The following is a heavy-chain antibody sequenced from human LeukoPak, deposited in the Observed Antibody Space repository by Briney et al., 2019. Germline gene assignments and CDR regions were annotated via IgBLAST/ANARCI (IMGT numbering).Heavy chain of an antibody. CDR2: IYTSGST. D-gene: IGHD2-2*01. J-gene: IGHJ6*03. Sequence: SETLSLTCTVSGGSISSYYSSWIRQPAGKGLEWIGRIYTSGSTNYNPSLKSRVTMSVDTSKNQFSLKLSSVTAADTAVYYCARGGLGYCSSTSCYAYYYYYMDVWGKGTTVTVSS. CDR1: GGSISSYY. CDR3: ARGGLGYCSSTSCYAYYYYYMDV. V-gene: IGHV4-4*07.